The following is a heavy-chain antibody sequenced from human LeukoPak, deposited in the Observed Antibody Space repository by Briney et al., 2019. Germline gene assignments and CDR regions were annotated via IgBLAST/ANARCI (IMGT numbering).Heavy chain of an antibody. CDR1: GYTFSDYY. J-gene: IGHJ5*02. V-gene: IGHV1-2*02. Sequence: ASVKVSCKPSGYTFSDYYIHWVRQAPGQGLEWMGLIKPDSGGTNYAQNFRGRVTMTRDTSITTAYMELNRLTSDDTAVYYCVRDRPHNWFDPWGQGTLVTVSS. CDR2: IKPDSGGT. CDR3: VRDRPHNWFDP.